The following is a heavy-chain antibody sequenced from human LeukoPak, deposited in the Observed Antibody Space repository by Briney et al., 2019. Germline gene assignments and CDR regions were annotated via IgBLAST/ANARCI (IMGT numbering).Heavy chain of an antibody. CDR2: INSDGSIT. V-gene: IGHV3-74*01. CDR1: GFTFSSHW. Sequence: GGSLRLSCAASGFTFSSHWMHWVRQAPGKGLVWVSRINSDGSITTYADSAQGRFTISRDNAKNTLYLQMNSLRVEDTAVYYCARDRYCSGNGCQDLGYWGQGTLVTVSS. D-gene: IGHD2-15*01. J-gene: IGHJ4*02. CDR3: ARDRYCSGNGCQDLGY.